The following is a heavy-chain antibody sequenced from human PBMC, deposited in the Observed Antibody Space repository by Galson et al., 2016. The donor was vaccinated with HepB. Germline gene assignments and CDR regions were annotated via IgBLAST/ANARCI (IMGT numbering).Heavy chain of an antibody. CDR1: GFTVSSHY. CDR2: IYSGGTT. Sequence: SLRLSCAVSGFTVSSHYMSWVRQAPGKGLEWVSVIYSGGTTDYAVSVKGRFTISRDESKNTLYLQMNGLRGDDTAVYFCARDELRYGMDVWGKGTTVTVSS. V-gene: IGHV3-66*02. CDR3: ARDELRYGMDV. J-gene: IGHJ6*04. D-gene: IGHD4-23*01.